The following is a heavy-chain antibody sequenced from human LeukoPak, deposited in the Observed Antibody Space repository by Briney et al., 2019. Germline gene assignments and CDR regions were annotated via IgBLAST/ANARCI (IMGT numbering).Heavy chain of an antibody. CDR1: GYTFTGYY. J-gene: IGHJ4*02. V-gene: IGHV1-2*02. D-gene: IGHD3-10*01. CDR3: ARVAYYGSGSYFSF. Sequence: ASVKVSCKASGYTFTGYYLHWVRQAPGQGLEWMGWINPNSGGTNYAQKFQGRVTVTRDTSISTAYMELSRLRSDDTAVYYCARVAYYGSGSYFSFWGQGTLVTVSS. CDR2: INPNSGGT.